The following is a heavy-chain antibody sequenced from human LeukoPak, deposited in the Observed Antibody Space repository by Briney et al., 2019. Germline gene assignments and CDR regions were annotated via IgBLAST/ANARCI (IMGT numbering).Heavy chain of an antibody. CDR1: GFTFSSYG. Sequence: GGSLRLSCAASGFTFSSYGMHWVRQAPGKGLEWVAVISYDGSNKYYADSVKGRFTISRDNSKNTLYLQMNSLRAEDTAVYYCARFSRSSTPVYWGQGTLVTVSS. CDR2: ISYDGSNK. D-gene: IGHD6-6*01. J-gene: IGHJ4*02. CDR3: ARFSRSSTPVY. V-gene: IGHV3-30*03.